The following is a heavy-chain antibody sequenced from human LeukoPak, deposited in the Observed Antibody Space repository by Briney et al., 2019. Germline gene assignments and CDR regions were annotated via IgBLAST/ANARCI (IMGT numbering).Heavy chain of an antibody. D-gene: IGHD4-17*01. CDR1: GGSFSGYY. CDR2: INHSGST. V-gene: IGHV4-34*01. Sequence: SETLSLTCAVYGGSFSGYYWSWIRQPPGKGLEWIGEINHSGSTNYNPSLKSRVTISVDTSKNQFSLKLSSVTAADTAVFYCARGRNDYGDAALNYWGQGTLVTVSS. CDR3: ARGRNDYGDAALNY. J-gene: IGHJ4*02.